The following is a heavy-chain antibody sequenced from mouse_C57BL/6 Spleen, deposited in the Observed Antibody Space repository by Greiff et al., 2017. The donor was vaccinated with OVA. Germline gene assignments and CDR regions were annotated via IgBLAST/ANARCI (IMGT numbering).Heavy chain of an antibody. D-gene: IGHD4-1*01. V-gene: IGHV2-2*01. CDR2: IWSGGST. CDR3: ARTGNAGWYFDV. CDR1: GFSLTNYG. J-gene: IGHJ1*03. Sequence: VQLQKSGPGLVQPSPSLSITCTVSGFSLTNYGVHWVRQSPGKSLEWLGVIWSGGSTAYNAAFISRLSICKDNSKSEVFVKMNSMQADDTAIYYCARTGNAGWYFDVWGTGTTVTVSS.